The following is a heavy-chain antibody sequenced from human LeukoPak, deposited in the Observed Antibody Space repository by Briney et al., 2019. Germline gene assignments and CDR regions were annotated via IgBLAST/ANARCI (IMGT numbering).Heavy chain of an antibody. D-gene: IGHD6-13*01. V-gene: IGHV5-51*01. J-gene: IGHJ6*02. CDR3: ARRKGAAGGTDGMDV. CDR2: IYPGDSDT. Sequence: GESLKISCKGSGYTFTSYWIGWVRQMPGKGLEWMGIIYPGDSDTRYSPSFQGQVTISADKSISTAYLQWSSLKASDSAMYYCARRKGAAGGTDGMDVWGQGTTVTVSS. CDR1: GYTFTSYW.